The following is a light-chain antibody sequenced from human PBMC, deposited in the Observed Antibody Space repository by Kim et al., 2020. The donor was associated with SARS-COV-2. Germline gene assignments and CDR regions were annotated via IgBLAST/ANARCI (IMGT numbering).Light chain of an antibody. Sequence: EALTQTGRVSCGGNDSETKNGHWYHQRPGPAPVLFMYRHTTRASGVRERFSGSNSGDTATMSMSQAEDGDESDYDGRVWGSSTGVFGGGTQLTVL. J-gene: IGLJ3*02. V-gene: IGLV3-9*01. CDR2: RHT. CDR3: RVWGSSTGV. CDR1: DSETKN.